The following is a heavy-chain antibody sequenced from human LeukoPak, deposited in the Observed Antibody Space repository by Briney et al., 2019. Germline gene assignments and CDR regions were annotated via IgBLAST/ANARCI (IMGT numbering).Heavy chain of an antibody. CDR2: ISGSGGIT. CDR1: GFTFGSYA. J-gene: IGHJ4*02. Sequence: GGSLRLSSAAPGFTFGSYAIYWVRQAPGKGLEWVSGISGSGGITYFADSVKGRFTISRDNSRNTVYLQINSLRAEDTALYYCAKTRAGNSSGRDPGWPMDYWGQGTLVTVSS. D-gene: IGHD3-22*01. CDR3: AKTRAGNSSGRDPGWPMDY. V-gene: IGHV3-23*01.